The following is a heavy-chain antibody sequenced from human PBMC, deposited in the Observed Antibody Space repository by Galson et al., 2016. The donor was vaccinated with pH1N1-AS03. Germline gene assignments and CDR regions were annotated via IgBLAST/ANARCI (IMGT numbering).Heavy chain of an antibody. Sequence: SLRLSCAASGFTFSNAWMSWVRQAPGKGLEWVGLIKNRENGRTTDYAAPVKGRFTISRDDSKNTLYLQMNSLKTEDTAVCYCTTDDYGDYRGTGAGTNDAFDMWGQGTMVTDSS. CDR1: GFTFSNAW. CDR2: IKNRENGRTT. CDR3: TTDDYGDYRGTGAGTNDAFDM. D-gene: IGHD4-17*01. V-gene: IGHV3-15*01. J-gene: IGHJ3*02.